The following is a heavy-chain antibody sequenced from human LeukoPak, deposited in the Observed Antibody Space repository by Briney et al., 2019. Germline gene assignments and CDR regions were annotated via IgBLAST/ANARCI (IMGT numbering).Heavy chain of an antibody. CDR2: ISGSGGST. D-gene: IGHD6-19*01. V-gene: IGHV3-23*01. CDR1: GFTFSSYA. CDR3: AKDLWGWLVGFDY. Sequence: PGGSLRLSCAASGFTFSSYAMSWVRQAPGKGLEWVSAISGSGGSTYYADSVKGRFTISRDNSNNTLYLQMNSLRAEDTAVYYCAKDLWGWLVGFDYWGQGTLVTVSS. J-gene: IGHJ4*02.